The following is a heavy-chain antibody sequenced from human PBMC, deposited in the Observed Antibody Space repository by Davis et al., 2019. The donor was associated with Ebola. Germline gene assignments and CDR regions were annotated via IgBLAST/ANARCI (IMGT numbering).Heavy chain of an antibody. CDR2: IYYSGST. CDR3: ARGGIGYFSFFDY. CDR1: GGSISSYY. Sequence: MPSETLSLTCTVSGGSISSYYWSWIRQPPGKGLEWIGYIYYSGSTNYNPSLKSRVTISVDTSKNQFSLKLSSVTAADTAVYYCARGGIGYFSFFDYWGQGTLVTVSS. V-gene: IGHV4-59*01. D-gene: IGHD3-22*01. J-gene: IGHJ4*02.